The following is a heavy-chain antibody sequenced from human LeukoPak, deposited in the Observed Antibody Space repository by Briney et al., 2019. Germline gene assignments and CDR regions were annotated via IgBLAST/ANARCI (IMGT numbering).Heavy chain of an antibody. J-gene: IGHJ3*02. Sequence: GASVKVSCMASGYTFTSYYMHWVRQAPGQGLEWMGIINPSGGSTSYAQKFQGRVTMTTDTSTSTAYMELRSLRSDDTAVYYCARGLLTARARDAFDIWGQGTMVTVSS. D-gene: IGHD7-27*01. V-gene: IGHV1-46*01. CDR2: INPSGGST. CDR1: GYTFTSYY. CDR3: ARGLLTARARDAFDI.